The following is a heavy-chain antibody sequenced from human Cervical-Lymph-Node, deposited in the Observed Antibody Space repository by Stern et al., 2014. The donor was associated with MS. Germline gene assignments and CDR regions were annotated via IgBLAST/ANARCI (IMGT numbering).Heavy chain of an antibody. CDR1: GFTFSSYA. V-gene: IGHV3-23*04. J-gene: IGHJ4*02. Sequence: VQLEESGGGLVQPGGSLRLSCAASGFTFSSYAMSWVRQAPGKRLEWGSAISGSGGSTYYADSVKGRFTISRDNSKNTLYLQMNSLRAEDTAVYYCAKDFRTTVTTFLDYWGQGTLVTVSS. D-gene: IGHD4-17*01. CDR3: AKDFRTTVTTFLDY. CDR2: ISGSGGST.